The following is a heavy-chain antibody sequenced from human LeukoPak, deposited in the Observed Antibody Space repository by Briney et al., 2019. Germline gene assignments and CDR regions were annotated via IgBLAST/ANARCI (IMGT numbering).Heavy chain of an antibody. CDR1: GFTFSSCS. J-gene: IGHJ4*02. CDR2: IWYDGSNK. V-gene: IGHV3-33*08. CDR3: ARKASSSWLIDY. Sequence: PGGSLRLSCAASGFTFSSCSMNWVRQAPGKGLEWVAVIWYDGSNKYYADSVKGRFTISRDNSKNTLYLQMNSLRAEDTAVYYCARKASSSWLIDYWGQGTLVTVSS. D-gene: IGHD6-13*01.